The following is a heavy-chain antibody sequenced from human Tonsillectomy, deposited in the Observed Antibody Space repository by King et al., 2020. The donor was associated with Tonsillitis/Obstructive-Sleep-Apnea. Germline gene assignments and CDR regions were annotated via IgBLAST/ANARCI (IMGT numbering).Heavy chain of an antibody. V-gene: IGHV4-34*01. CDR3: ARIGDSYAFDI. Sequence: VQLQQWGAGLLKPSETLSLTCAVYGGSFSGYYWCGSRQPAGKGLEWSGEINHSGSTNYNPSLKSRVTISVDTAKNQLSLKRSSVTAADTAVYYCARIGDSYAFDIWGQGTMVTVSS. CDR2: INHSGST. CDR1: GGSFSGYY. D-gene: IGHD4-17*01. J-gene: IGHJ3*02.